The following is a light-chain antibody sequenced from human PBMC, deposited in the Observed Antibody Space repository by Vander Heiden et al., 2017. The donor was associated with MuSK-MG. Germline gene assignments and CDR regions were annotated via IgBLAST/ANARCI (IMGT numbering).Light chain of an antibody. CDR1: SSNLGAGYD. Sequence: QSVLPQPPSVSGAPGQRVTISCPGSSSNLGAGYDVHWYQKLPGTAPKLLIFGNSNRPSGVPDRCSGSKSGTSASLAITGLQAEEEADDYCQSYDSSLSGSWVFGGGTKRTVL. CDR2: GNS. CDR3: QSYDSSLSGSWV. J-gene: IGLJ3*02. V-gene: IGLV1-40*01.